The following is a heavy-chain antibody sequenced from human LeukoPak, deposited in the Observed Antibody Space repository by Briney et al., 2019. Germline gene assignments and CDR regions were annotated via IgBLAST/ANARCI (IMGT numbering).Heavy chain of an antibody. V-gene: IGHV3-30-3*01. J-gene: IGHJ4*02. D-gene: IGHD1-1*01. CDR3: VELGGFDY. CDR2: ISYDGSNK. Sequence: PGGSLRLSCAASGFTFSSYAMHWVRQAPGKGLEWVAVISYDGSNKYYADSVKGRFTISRDNSKNTLYLQMNSLRAEDTAVYYCVELGGFDYWGQGTLVTVSS. CDR1: GFTFSSYA.